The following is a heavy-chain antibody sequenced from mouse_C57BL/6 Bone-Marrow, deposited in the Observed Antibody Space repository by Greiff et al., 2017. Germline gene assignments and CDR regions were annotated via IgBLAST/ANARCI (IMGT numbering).Heavy chain of an antibody. CDR2: INPNYGTT. CDR3: ARGGQAYYSKEGPAWVAY. Sequence: VHVKQSGPELVKPGASVKISCKASGYSFTDYNMNWVKQSNGKSLEWIGVINPNYGTTSYNQKFKGKATLTVDQSSSTAYMQLNSLTSEDSAVYYCARGGQAYYSKEGPAWVAYWGQGTLVTVSA. CDR1: GYSFTDYN. V-gene: IGHV1-39*01. J-gene: IGHJ3*01. D-gene: IGHD2-5*01.